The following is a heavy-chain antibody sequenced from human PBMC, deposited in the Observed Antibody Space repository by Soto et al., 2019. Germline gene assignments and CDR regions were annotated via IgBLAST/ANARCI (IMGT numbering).Heavy chain of an antibody. CDR2: IFFTGAT. V-gene: IGHV4-61*01. J-gene: IGHJ6*02. CDR3: AWARSDSAGSSLGRRLDV. Sequence: QVQLQESGPGLVKPSETLSLICIVSGDSVTFGHYYWSWIRQPPGKGLEWIGHIFFTGATNYSPSLKSRVTMSVDSSKSQFSLNLTSVTAADSAIYYCAWARSDSAGSSLGRRLDVWGQGTTVTVSS. CDR1: GDSVTFGHYY. D-gene: IGHD3-10*01.